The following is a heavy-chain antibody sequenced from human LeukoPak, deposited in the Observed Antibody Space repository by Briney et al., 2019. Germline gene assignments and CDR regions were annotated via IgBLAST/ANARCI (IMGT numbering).Heavy chain of an antibody. Sequence: GRSLRLSCAASGFTFSSYGMHWVRQAPGKGLERVSSISASSSFIYYADSLKGRFTISRDNAKNSLYLQMNSLRAEDTAVFYCARGYCSRTSCEDFDYWGQGTLVTVSS. CDR2: ISASSSFI. CDR3: ARGYCSRTSCEDFDY. D-gene: IGHD2-2*01. J-gene: IGHJ4*02. V-gene: IGHV3-21*01. CDR1: GFTFSSYG.